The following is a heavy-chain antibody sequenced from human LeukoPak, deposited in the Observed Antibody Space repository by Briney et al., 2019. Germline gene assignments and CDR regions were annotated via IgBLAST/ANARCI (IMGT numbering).Heavy chain of an antibody. D-gene: IGHD3-22*01. Sequence: GGSLRLSCAASGFTVSSYAMSWVRHSRGEGVEWLRVYCGSGSSQYYADYVKGRFTICRDHSKNTLYLQMNSLRAEDTAVYYCAKNFGYYDSSGSYRPNRFDYWGQGTLVTVSS. CDR2: YCGSGSSQ. J-gene: IGHJ4*02. CDR1: GFTVSSYA. CDR3: AKNFGYYDSSGSYRPNRFDY. V-gene: IGHV3-23*01.